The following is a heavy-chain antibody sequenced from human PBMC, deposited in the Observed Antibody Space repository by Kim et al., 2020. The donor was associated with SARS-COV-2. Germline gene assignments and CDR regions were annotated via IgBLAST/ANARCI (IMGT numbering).Heavy chain of an antibody. D-gene: IGHD6-13*01. V-gene: IGHV3-48*02. CDR2: ISSSSSTI. CDR3: ARDGRYSSSWYKGGEWYFDL. Sequence: GGSLRLSCAASGFTFSSYSMNWVRQAPGKGLEWVSYISSSSSTIYYADSVKGRFTISRDNAKNSLYLQMNSLRDEDTAVYYCARDGRYSSSWYKGGEWYFDLWGRGTLVTVSS. CDR1: GFTFSSYS. J-gene: IGHJ2*01.